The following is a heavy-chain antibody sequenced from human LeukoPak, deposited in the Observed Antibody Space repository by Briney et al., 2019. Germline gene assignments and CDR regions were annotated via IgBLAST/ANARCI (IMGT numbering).Heavy chain of an antibody. CDR1: GGSISSYY. CDR2: IYTSGST. CDR3: AREGPSINVEMATAAFDP. D-gene: IGHD5-18*01. J-gene: IGHJ5*02. V-gene: IGHV4-4*07. Sequence: SETLSLTCTVSGGSISSYYWSWIRQPAGKGLEWIGRIYTSGSTNYNPSLKSRVTMSVDTSKNQFSLKLSSVTAADTAVYYCAREGPSINVEMATAAFDPWGQGTLVTVSS.